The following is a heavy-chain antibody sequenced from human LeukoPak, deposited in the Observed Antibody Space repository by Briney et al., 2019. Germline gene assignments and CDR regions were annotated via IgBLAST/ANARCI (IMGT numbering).Heavy chain of an antibody. J-gene: IGHJ4*02. D-gene: IGHD3-22*01. CDR3: ARDLYRIVVVPHYFDY. Sequence: GGSLRLSCAASGFTFSSYWMSWVRQAPGKGLEWVANIKKDGSEKYYVDSVKGRLTISRDNAKNSLYLQMNSLRAEDTAVYYCARDLYRIVVVPHYFDYWGQGTLVTVSS. CDR1: GFTFSSYW. CDR2: IKKDGSEK. V-gene: IGHV3-7*01.